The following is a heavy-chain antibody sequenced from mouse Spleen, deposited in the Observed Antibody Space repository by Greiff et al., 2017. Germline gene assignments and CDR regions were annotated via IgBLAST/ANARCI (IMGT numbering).Heavy chain of an antibody. D-gene: IGHD4-1*01. V-gene: IGHV3-6*01. CDR2: ISYDGSN. CDR3: ARAAPNWGYFDY. CDR1: GYSITSGYY. J-gene: IGHJ2*01. Sequence: EVKLQESGPGLVKPSQSLSLTCSVTGYSITSGYYWNWIRQFPGNKLEWMGYISYDGSNNYNPSLKNRISITRDTSKNQFFLKLNSVTTEDTATYYCARAAPNWGYFDYWGQGTTLTVSS.